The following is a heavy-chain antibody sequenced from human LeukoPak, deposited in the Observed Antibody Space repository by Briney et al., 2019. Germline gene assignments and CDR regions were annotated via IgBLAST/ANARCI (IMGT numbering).Heavy chain of an antibody. J-gene: IGHJ4*02. Sequence: ASVKVSCTASGYTFTSYDINWVRQATGQGLEWMGWMNPNSGNTGYAQKFQGRVTMTRNTSISTAYMELSSLRSEDTAVYYCARAVRSRTRLYYFDYWGQGTLVTVSS. CDR1: GYTFTSYD. CDR2: MNPNSGNT. CDR3: ARAVRSRTRLYYFDY. D-gene: IGHD4-17*01. V-gene: IGHV1-8*01.